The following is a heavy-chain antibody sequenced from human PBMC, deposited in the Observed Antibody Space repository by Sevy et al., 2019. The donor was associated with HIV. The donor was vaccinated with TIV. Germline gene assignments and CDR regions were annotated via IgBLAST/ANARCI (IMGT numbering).Heavy chain of an antibody. CDR1: GYTFTGYY. Sequence: ASVKVSCKASGYTFTGYYMHWVRQAPGQGLEWMGWINPNSGDTNYAQKFQGRVTMTRDTSISTAYMELSRLRSDDTAVYYCASRPGYCSSTSCYTPYYYGMDVWGQGTTVTVSS. D-gene: IGHD2-2*02. V-gene: IGHV1-2*02. J-gene: IGHJ6*02. CDR2: INPNSGDT. CDR3: ASRPGYCSSTSCYTPYYYGMDV.